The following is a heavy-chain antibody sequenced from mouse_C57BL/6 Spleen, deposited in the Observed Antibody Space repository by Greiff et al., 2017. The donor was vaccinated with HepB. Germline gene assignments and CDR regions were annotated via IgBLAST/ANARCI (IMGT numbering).Heavy chain of an antibody. J-gene: IGHJ2*01. CDR2: IDPSDSYT. CDR1: CYTFTSYW. D-gene: IGHD2-1*01. CDR3: ARSRGNYGYFDY. V-gene: IGHV1-69*01. Sequence: QVQLQQPGAELVMPGASVKLSCKASCYTFTSYWMHWVKQRPGQGLEWIGEIDPSDSYTNYNQKFKGKSTLTVDKSSSTAYMQLSSLTSEDSAVYYCARSRGNYGYFDYWGQGTTLTVSS.